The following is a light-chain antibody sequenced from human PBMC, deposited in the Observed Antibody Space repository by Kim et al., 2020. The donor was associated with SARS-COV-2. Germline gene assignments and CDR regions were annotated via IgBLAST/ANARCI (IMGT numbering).Light chain of an antibody. J-gene: IGLJ3*02. CDR1: KLGDKY. CDR3: QAWDSNTLWV. V-gene: IGLV3-1*01. CDR2: KDS. Sequence: SYELTQPPSVSVSPGQTASITCSGDKLGDKYACWYQQKPGQSPVLVIYKDSKRPSGIPERFSGSNSGNTATLTISGTQAMDEADYYCQAWDSNTLWVFGGGTQLTVL.